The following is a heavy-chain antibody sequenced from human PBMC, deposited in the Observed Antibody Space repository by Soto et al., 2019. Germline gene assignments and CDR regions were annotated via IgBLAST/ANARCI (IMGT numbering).Heavy chain of an antibody. V-gene: IGHV4-34*01. CDR2: INHSGST. CDR1: GGSFSGYY. D-gene: IGHD1-26*01. Sequence: SETLSLSCAVYGGSFSGYYWSGIRQPPGKGLEWIGEINHSGSTNYNPSLKSRVTISVDTSKNQFSLKLSSVTAADTAVYYCARGPGIVGPSSQMWFDPWGQGTLVTVSS. J-gene: IGHJ5*02. CDR3: ARGPGIVGPSSQMWFDP.